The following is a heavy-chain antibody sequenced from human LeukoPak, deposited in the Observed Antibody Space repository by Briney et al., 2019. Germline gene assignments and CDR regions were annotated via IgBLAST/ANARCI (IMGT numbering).Heavy chain of an antibody. J-gene: IGHJ6*02. V-gene: IGHV3-7*01. CDR3: ARGARMGGMDV. CDR1: GFTFSSYW. CDR2: IKQDGSEK. Sequence: GGSLRLSCAVSGFTFSSYWMSWARQAPGKGLEWVANIKQDGSEKYYVDSVKGRFTISRDNAKNSLYLQMNSLRAEDTAVYYCARGARMGGMDVWGQGTPVTVSS. D-gene: IGHD3-16*01.